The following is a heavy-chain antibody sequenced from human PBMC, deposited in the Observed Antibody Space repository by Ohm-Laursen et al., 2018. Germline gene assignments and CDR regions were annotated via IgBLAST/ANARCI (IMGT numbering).Heavy chain of an antibody. V-gene: IGHV3-15*01. CDR1: GFTFSAYY. D-gene: IGHD2-15*01. Sequence: SLRLSCAASGFTFSAYYMSWVRQAPGKGLEWVALIKSKSDGGTTHYAAPVKGRFTISREDSKNTLYLQMTGLKAEDTALYYCTTFETAAYSSGFEYWGQGALVTVSS. CDR2: IKSKSDGGTT. CDR3: TTFETAAYSSGFEY. J-gene: IGHJ4*02.